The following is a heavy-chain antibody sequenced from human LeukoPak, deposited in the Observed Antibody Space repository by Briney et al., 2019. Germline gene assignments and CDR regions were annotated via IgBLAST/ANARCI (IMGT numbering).Heavy chain of an antibody. D-gene: IGHD1-26*01. V-gene: IGHV3-7*01. J-gene: IGHJ5*02. Sequence: GGSLRLSCAASGFTFSSYWMSWVRQAPGKGLEWVANIKQDGSEKYYVDSVKGRFTISRDNSKNTLYLQMNSLRAEDTAVYYCAKDTDYYGVWFDPWGQGTLVTVSS. CDR1: GFTFSSYW. CDR2: IKQDGSEK. CDR3: AKDTDYYGVWFDP.